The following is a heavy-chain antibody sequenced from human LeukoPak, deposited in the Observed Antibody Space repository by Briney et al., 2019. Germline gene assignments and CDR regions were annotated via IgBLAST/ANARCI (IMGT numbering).Heavy chain of an antibody. D-gene: IGHD5-12*01. J-gene: IGHJ6*03. CDR1: GGSFSGYY. V-gene: IGHV4-34*01. CDR3: ARPWTVATHYYMDV. CDR2: INHSGST. Sequence: PSETLSVTCAVYGGSFSGYYWSWIRQPPGKGLEWIGEINHSGSTNYNPSLKSRVTISVDTSKNQFSLKLSSVTAADTAVYYCARPWTVATHYYMDVWGKGTTVTVSS.